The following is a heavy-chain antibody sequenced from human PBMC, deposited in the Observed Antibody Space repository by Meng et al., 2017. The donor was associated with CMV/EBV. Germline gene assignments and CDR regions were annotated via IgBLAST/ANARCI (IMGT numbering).Heavy chain of an antibody. V-gene: IGHV3-9*01. J-gene: IGHJ4*02. CDR1: GFTFDAYA. CDR3: ARVGVGADDY. CDR2: ISWNSGSI. Sequence: GGSLRLSCAASGFTFDAYAMHWVRQAPGKGLEWVSGISWNSGSIGYADSVKGRFTISRDNAKNSLYLQMNSLRAEDTAVYYCARVGVGADDYWGQGTLVTVSS. D-gene: IGHD1-26*01.